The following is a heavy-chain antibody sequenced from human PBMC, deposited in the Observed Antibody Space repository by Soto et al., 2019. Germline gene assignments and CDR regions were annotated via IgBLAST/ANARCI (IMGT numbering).Heavy chain of an antibody. CDR1: GVSFSDGAVG. V-gene: IGHV2-5*02. J-gene: IGHJ4*02. Sequence: QITLKESGPTLVKPPEPLTLSCSFSGVSFSDGAVGVGWFRQSQGKAPEWLAISYWDDDKCYSPSLRTRLTSGHDKSRNQVLFSRIQMDPLDTTTYFCARGRGRESCCGCDCSYFHYWGQGILVTASS. CDR3: ARGRGRESCCGCDCSYFHY. D-gene: IGHD2-21*01. CDR2: SYWDDDK.